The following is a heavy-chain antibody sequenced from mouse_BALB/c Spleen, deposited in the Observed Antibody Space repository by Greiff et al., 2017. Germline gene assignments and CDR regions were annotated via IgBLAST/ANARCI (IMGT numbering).Heavy chain of an antibody. Sequence: EVQLQQSGAELARPGASVKLSCKASGYTFTSYWMQWVKQRPGQGLEWIGAIYPGNSDTSYNQKFKGKAKLTAVTSASTAYMELSSLTNEDSAVYYCTRHYGNYVRFAYWGQGTLVTVSA. CDR1: GYTFTSYW. J-gene: IGHJ3*01. D-gene: IGHD2-1*01. CDR3: TRHYGNYVRFAY. V-gene: IGHV1-5*01. CDR2: IYPGNSDT.